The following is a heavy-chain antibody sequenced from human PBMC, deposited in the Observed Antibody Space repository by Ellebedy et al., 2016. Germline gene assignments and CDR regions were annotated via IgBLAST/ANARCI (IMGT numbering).Heavy chain of an antibody. Sequence: SETLSLTCTVSTYSISSGYCWGWIRPPPGRALEWLGIIYQSGTTYYNPSLKSRVSISVDTSKNQFSLGLSSVTAAATAVYYCARALSIHFPFDFWGQGTLVTVSS. CDR3: ARALSIHFPFDF. CDR1: TYSISSGYC. D-gene: IGHD3-3*02. J-gene: IGHJ4*02. CDR2: IYQSGTT. V-gene: IGHV4-38-2*02.